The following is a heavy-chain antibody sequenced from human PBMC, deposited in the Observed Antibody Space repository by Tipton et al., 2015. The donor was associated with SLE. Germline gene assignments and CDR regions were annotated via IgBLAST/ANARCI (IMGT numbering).Heavy chain of an antibody. J-gene: IGHJ4*02. CDR2: INHRGST. Sequence: LRLSCAVYGGSFSGYYWSWIRQPPGKGLEWIGEINHRGSTNYNPSLKSRVTISVDRSKKQFSLKLRSVTAPDTAVYYCAGCGGGSCYAYWGRGAPVTVS. V-gene: IGHV4-34*01. D-gene: IGHD2-15*01. CDR3: AGCGGGSCYAY. CDR1: GGSFSGYY.